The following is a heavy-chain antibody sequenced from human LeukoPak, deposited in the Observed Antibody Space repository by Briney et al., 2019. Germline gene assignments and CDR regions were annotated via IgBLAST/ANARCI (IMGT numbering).Heavy chain of an antibody. Sequence: GGSLRLSCAAPGFTFNNYAMSWVRQAPGKGLEWVSSIGGSGTSTYYADSVKGRFTISRDNSKNTLYLQMNSLRAEDTAVYYCAKSPIVGATFYFDYWGQGTLVTVSS. D-gene: IGHD1-26*01. J-gene: IGHJ4*02. CDR2: IGGSGTST. CDR3: AKSPIVGATFYFDY. CDR1: GFTFNNYA. V-gene: IGHV3-23*01.